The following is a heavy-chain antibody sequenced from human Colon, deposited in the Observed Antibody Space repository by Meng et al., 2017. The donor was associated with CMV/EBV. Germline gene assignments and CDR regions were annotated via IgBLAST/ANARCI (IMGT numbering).Heavy chain of an antibody. CDR2: IYPSGTT. J-gene: IGHJ4*02. CDR1: GDAISSRSYY. Sequence: SETLSLTCTVSGDAISSRSYYWGWLRQTPGKGLEWIGSIYPSGTTYYSPSLTSRITITLDTSKRHLSLKVTSVTVAETAVYYCAGGRVAGAFDSWGQGSVVTVS. CDR3: AGGRVAGAFDS. D-gene: IGHD6-19*01. V-gene: IGHV4-39*07.